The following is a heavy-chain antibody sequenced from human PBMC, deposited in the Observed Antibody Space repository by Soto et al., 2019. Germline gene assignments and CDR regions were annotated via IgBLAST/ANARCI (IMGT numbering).Heavy chain of an antibody. CDR2: ISGSGGST. J-gene: IGHJ6*02. Sequence: TGGSLRLSCAASGFTFSSYAMSWVRQAPGKGLEWVSAISGSGGSTYYADSVKGRFTISRDNSKNTLYLQMNSLRAEDTAVYYCAKRTTVTTFGPLGKYYYYYYGMDVWGQGTTVTVSS. CDR1: GFTFSSYA. V-gene: IGHV3-23*01. D-gene: IGHD4-4*01. CDR3: AKRTTVTTFGPLGKYYYYYYGMDV.